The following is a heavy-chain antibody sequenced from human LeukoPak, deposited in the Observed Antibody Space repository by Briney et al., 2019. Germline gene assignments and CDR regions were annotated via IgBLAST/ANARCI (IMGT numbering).Heavy chain of an antibody. CDR2: IFYSGST. Sequence: PSETLSLTCTVSGGSITSYYWSRIRQPPGKGLEWIGYIFYSGSTKYNPSLKSRVTISVDTSKNQFSLKLSSVTAADTAVYYCASSPYSSGWNNQWGQGTLVTVSS. J-gene: IGHJ4*02. D-gene: IGHD6-19*01. V-gene: IGHV4-59*01. CDR3: ASSPYSSGWNNQ. CDR1: GGSITSYY.